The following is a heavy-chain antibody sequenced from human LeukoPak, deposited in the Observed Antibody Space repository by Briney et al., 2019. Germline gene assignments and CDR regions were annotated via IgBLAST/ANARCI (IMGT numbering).Heavy chain of an antibody. V-gene: IGHV3-21*01. D-gene: IGHD4-17*01. Sequence: PGGSLRLSCAASGFTFSNYSMNWVRQSPGKGLEWVSSISSSSSYTFYADSVKGRFTISRDDAKNSLFLQMNNLRAEDTALYYCARVTYGDYVGHDWGQGTLVTVSS. CDR1: GFTFSNYS. CDR3: ARVTYGDYVGHD. CDR2: ISSSSSYT. J-gene: IGHJ4*02.